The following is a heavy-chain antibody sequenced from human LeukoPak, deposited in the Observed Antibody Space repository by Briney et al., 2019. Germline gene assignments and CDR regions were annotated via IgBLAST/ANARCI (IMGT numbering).Heavy chain of an antibody. CDR1: GYTFTGYY. D-gene: IGHD3-22*01. Sequence: GASVKVSCKASGYTFTGYYMHWVRQAPGQGLEWMGRINPNSGGTNYAQKFQGRVTMTRDTSISTAYMELSRLRSDDTAVYYCAREIGGSGYYDYWGQGTLVTVSS. J-gene: IGHJ4*02. CDR2: INPNSGGT. CDR3: AREIGGSGYYDY. V-gene: IGHV1-2*06.